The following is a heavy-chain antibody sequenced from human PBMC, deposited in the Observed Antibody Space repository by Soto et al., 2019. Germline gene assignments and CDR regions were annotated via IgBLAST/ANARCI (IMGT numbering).Heavy chain of an antibody. D-gene: IGHD2-2*01. V-gene: IGHV3-23*01. CDR1: GFTFSSYA. J-gene: IGHJ4*02. CDR2: ISGSGGST. CDR3: AKDRELPPVPAATYFDY. Sequence: GSLRLSCAASGFTFSSYAMSWVRQAPGKGLEWVSAISGSGGSTYYADSVKGRFTISRDNSKNTLYLQMNSLRAEDTAVYYCAKDRELPPVPAATYFDYWGQGTLVTVSS.